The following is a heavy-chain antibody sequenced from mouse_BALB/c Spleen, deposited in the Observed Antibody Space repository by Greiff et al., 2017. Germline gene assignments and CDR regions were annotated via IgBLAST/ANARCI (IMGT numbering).Heavy chain of an antibody. D-gene: IGHD2-10*02. CDR1: GYSFTGYF. V-gene: IGHV1-20*02. CDR2: INPYNGDT. J-gene: IGHJ4*01. Sequence: VQLQQSGPELVKPGASVKISCKASGYSFTGYFMNWVMQSHGKSLEWIGRINPYNGDTFYNQKFKGKATLTVDKSSSTAHMELRSLASEDSAVYYCARKMYGNYVDYAMDDWGQGTSVTVSS. CDR3: ARKMYGNYVDYAMDD.